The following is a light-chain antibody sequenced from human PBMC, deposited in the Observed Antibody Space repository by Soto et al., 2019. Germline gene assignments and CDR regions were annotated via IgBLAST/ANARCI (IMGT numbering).Light chain of an antibody. J-gene: IGLJ1*01. Sequence: QSVLTQPPPPSGSPGQPVAISCTGTNSDVGGYNYVSWYQQHPGKAPKLMIYDVNKRPSGVPDRFSGSKSGNTASLTVSGLQAEDEADYYCSSYAGSTTFDVFGTGTKVTVL. CDR2: DVN. V-gene: IGLV2-8*01. CDR3: SSYAGSTTFDV. CDR1: NSDVGGYNY.